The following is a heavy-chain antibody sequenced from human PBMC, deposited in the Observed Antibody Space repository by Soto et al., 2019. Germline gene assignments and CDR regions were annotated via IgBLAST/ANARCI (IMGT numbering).Heavy chain of an antibody. D-gene: IGHD2-8*01. V-gene: IGHV3-15*01. J-gene: IGHJ4*02. CDR2: IKSKVDGGTT. CDR1: GFTFSYAW. Sequence: EVQLVESGGGLVKPGGPLRLSCAASGFTFSYAWMSWVRQAPGKGLEWVGRIKSKVDGGTTDYAAPVKGRFTIARDDSKNMLYLQMNSLETEDTAVYYCTTQSSDTVVMGFVGPFSYWGQGTLVTVSS. CDR3: TTQSSDTVVMGFVGPFSY.